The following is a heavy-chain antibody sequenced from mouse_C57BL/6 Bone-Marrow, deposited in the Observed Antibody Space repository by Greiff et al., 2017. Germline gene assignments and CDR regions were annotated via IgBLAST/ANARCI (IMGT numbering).Heavy chain of an antibody. CDR2: IRLKSDNYAT. D-gene: IGHD4-1*01. J-gene: IGHJ2*01. Sequence: EVKVVESGGGLVQPGGSMKLSCVASGFTFSNYWMNWVRQSPEKGLEWVAQIRLKSDNYATHYAESVKGRFTISRDDSKSSVYLQMNNLRAEDTGIYYCTGGLTGDYYFDYWGQGTTLTVSS. CDR1: GFTFSNYW. V-gene: IGHV6-3*01. CDR3: TGGLTGDYYFDY.